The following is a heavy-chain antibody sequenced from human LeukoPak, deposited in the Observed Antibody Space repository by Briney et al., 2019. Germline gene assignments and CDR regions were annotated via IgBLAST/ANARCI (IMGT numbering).Heavy chain of an antibody. Sequence: SETLSLTCTVFGGSFTDYFWTWIRHSPGKGLEWIGEINDYTGDTKYNPSLNSRVSISLEKSKNQLSLELRSVTAADTAVYYCARGLTMVYCSGGSCYLPTFDPWGQGTLVTVSS. J-gene: IGHJ5*02. CDR1: GGSFTDYF. CDR2: INDYTGDT. D-gene: IGHD2-15*01. V-gene: IGHV4-34*01. CDR3: ARGLTMVYCSGGSCYLPTFDP.